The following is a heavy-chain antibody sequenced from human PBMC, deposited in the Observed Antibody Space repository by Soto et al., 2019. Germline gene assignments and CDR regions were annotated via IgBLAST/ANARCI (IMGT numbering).Heavy chain of an antibody. CDR2: VYYSGST. CDR1: GGSISSSY. J-gene: IGHJ3*01. CDR3: ASLNFDILTGYYAFDL. D-gene: IGHD3-9*01. V-gene: IGHV4-59*08. Sequence: LSLTCTVSGGSISSSYWSWVRQPPGKGLEYIGYVYYSGSTNYNPSLKSRLTMSLDTSKNQSSLKLGSVTAADTAVYYCASLNFDILTGYYAFDLWGQGTMVTVSS.